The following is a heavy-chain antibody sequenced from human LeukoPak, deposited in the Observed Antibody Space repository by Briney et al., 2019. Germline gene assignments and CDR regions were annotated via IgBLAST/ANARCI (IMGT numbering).Heavy chain of an antibody. CDR3: ASQARASMIVVVDY. CDR1: GFTFSSYA. Sequence: GGSLRLSCAASGFTFSSYAMGWVRQAPGKGLEWVSGISGSGGSTYYADSVKGRFTISRDNSKNTLYLQMNSLRAEDTAVYYCASQARASMIVVVDYWGQGTLSPSPQ. CDR2: ISGSGGST. D-gene: IGHD3-22*01. V-gene: IGHV3-23*01. J-gene: IGHJ4*02.